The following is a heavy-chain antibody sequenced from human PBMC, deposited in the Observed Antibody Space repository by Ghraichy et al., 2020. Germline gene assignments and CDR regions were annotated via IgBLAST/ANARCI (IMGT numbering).Heavy chain of an antibody. D-gene: IGHD6-19*01. CDR1: GFTFSSYA. V-gene: IGHV3-23*01. CDR3: AKDPPSSGWWGSDY. CDR2: ISGSGGST. Sequence: ESLNISCAASGFTFSSYAMSWVRQAPGKGLEWVSAISGSGGSTYYADSVKGRFTISRDNSKNTLYLQMNSLRAEDTAVYYCAKDPPSSGWWGSDYWGQGTLVTVSS. J-gene: IGHJ4*02.